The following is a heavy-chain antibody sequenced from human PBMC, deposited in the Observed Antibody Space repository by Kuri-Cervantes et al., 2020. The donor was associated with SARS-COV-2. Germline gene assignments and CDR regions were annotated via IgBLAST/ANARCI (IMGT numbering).Heavy chain of an antibody. J-gene: IGHJ4*02. Sequence: GGSLRLSCAASGFTFSSYAMSWVRQAPGKGLEWVGFIRSKAYGGTTEYAASVKGRFTISRDDSKSIAYLQMNSLKTEDTAVYYCTTDKDWGLGYWGQGTLVTVSS. D-gene: IGHD3/OR15-3a*01. CDR1: GFTFSSYA. CDR2: IRSKAYGGTT. CDR3: TTDKDWGLGY. V-gene: IGHV3-49*04.